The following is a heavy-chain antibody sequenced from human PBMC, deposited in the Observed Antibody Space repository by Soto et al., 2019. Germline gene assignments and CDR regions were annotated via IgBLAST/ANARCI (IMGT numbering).Heavy chain of an antibody. J-gene: IGHJ6*02. CDR1: GLTVNDRKY. Sequence: GGSLRLSCAVSGLTVNDRKYITWVRQAPGRGLEWVSAISGSGGSTYYADSVKGRFTISRDNSKNTLYLQMNSLRAEDTAVYYCAKGQVLPIWLGEAYGMDVWAQGTTVTVSS. V-gene: IGHV3-23*01. D-gene: IGHD3-10*01. CDR3: AKGQVLPIWLGEAYGMDV. CDR2: ISGSGGST.